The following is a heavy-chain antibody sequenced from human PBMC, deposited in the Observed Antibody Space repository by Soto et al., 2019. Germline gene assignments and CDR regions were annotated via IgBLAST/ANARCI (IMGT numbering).Heavy chain of an antibody. CDR2: ISGSGGST. V-gene: IGHV3-23*01. J-gene: IGHJ4*02. CDR1: GFTVSSYA. CDR3: AKDLAYESSGYGPSGFDD. Sequence: GGSLRLSCAASGFTVSSYAMSWVRQAPGKGLEWVSVISGSGGSTYYADSVKGRFTISRDNSTNTLYLQMNSLRAEDTAVYYCAKDLAYESSGYGPSGFDDWGQGTLVTVSS. D-gene: IGHD3-22*01.